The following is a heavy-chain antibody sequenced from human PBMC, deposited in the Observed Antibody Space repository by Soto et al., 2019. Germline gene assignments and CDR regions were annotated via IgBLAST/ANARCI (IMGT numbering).Heavy chain of an antibody. D-gene: IGHD1-20*01. CDR1: GFTFSSYG. Sequence: GGSLRLSCAASGFTFSSYGMHWVRQAPGKGLEWVAVIWYDGSNKYYADSVKGRFTISRDNSKNTLYLQMNSLRAEDTAVYYCARGDNCNPPDYYHYYGTDDWGQGTTVTVSS. CDR3: ARGDNCNPPDYYHYYGTDD. CDR2: IWYDGSNK. J-gene: IGHJ6*02. V-gene: IGHV3-33*01.